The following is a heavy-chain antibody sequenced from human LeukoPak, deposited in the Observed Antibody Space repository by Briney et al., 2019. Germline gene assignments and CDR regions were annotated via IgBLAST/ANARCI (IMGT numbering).Heavy chain of an antibody. V-gene: IGHV6-1*01. Sequence: SQTLSLTCAISGDSLSSNSGGWKWIRQSPSRGLEWLGRTYYRSKRYNDYAVSVKSRITINTDTSKNQFSLQLNSVTPEGTAVYYCARDRDAFDIWGQGTMVTVSS. CDR3: ARDRDAFDI. J-gene: IGHJ3*02. CDR2: TYYRSKRYN. CDR1: GDSLSSNSGG.